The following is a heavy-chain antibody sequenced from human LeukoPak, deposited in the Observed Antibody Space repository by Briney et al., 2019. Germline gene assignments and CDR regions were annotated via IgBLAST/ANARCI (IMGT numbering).Heavy chain of an antibody. CDR1: GGSISSGGYS. V-gene: IGHV4-30-2*01. D-gene: IGHD3-9*01. J-gene: IGHJ4*01. CDR3: ARDGGDILTVNYFDY. Sequence: SQTLSLTCAVSGGSISSGGYSWSWIRQPPGKGLEWIGYIYHSGSTYYNPSLKSRVAISVDRSKNQFPLKLSSVTAADTAVYYWARDGGDILTVNYFDYWGQETLSPSPQ. CDR2: IYHSGST.